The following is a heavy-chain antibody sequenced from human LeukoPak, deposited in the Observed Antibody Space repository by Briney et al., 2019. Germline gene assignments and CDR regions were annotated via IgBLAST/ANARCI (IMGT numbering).Heavy chain of an antibody. V-gene: IGHV4-4*07. CDR3: VRDPSQHNYYALDV. J-gene: IGHJ6*04. CDR2: IRTNGNT. CDR1: GGSISGVY. Sequence: SETLSLTCIVSGGSISGVYWGWIRQPAGKGLEYIGRIRTNGNTNYNPSLQSRVSMSLDTSKNQFSLKLRSVTAADMAVYYCVRDPSQHNYYALDVWGAGTTVTVSS.